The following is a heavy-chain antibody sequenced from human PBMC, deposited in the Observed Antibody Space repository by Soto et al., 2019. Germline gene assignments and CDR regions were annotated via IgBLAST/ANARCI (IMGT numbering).Heavy chain of an antibody. Sequence: GASVKVSCKASGYTFTSYDINWVRQATGQGLEWMGWMNPNSGNTGYAQKFQGRVTMTRNTSISTAYMELSSLGSEDTAVYYCWVWAARPYYYYGMDVWGQGTTVTVSS. V-gene: IGHV1-8*01. D-gene: IGHD6-6*01. CDR2: MNPNSGNT. J-gene: IGHJ6*02. CDR3: WVWAARPYYYYGMDV. CDR1: GYTFTSYD.